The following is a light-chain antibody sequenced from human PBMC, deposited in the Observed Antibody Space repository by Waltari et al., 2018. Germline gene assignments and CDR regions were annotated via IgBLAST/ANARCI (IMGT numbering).Light chain of an antibody. CDR1: STDVGGYNL. CDR3: CSYAGSYTLV. J-gene: IGLJ2*01. Sequence: QSALTPPRPVSGSPGQSVTISCTGTSTDVGGYNLVSWYQQHPGKAPKLMIYDVSKRPSGVPDRFSGSKSGNTASLTISGLQAEDEADYHCCSYAGSYTLVFGGGTRLTVL. CDR2: DVS. V-gene: IGLV2-11*02.